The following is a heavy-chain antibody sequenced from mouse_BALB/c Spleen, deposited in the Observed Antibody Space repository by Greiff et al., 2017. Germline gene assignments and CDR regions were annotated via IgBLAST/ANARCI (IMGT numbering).Heavy chain of an antibody. J-gene: IGHJ4*01. CDR3: AIYYGSSYVGAMDY. CDR2: ISYSGST. Sequence: VQLQQSGPGLVKPSQSLSLTCTVTGYSITSDYAWNWIRQFPGNKLEWMGYISYSGSTSYNPSLKSRISITRDTSKNQFFLQLNSVTTEDTATYYCAIYYGSSYVGAMDYWGQGTSVTVSS. V-gene: IGHV3-2*02. CDR1: GYSITSDYA. D-gene: IGHD1-1*01.